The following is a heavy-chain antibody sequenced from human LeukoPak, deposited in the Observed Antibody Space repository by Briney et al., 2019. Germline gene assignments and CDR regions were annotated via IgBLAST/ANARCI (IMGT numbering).Heavy chain of an antibody. CDR3: ARVGYSSSWYEEDYFDY. J-gene: IGHJ4*03. CDR2: IKQDGSEK. CDR1: GFTFSSYW. D-gene: IGHD6-13*01. Sequence: GGSLRLSCAASGFTFSSYWMSWVRQAPGKGLEWVANIKQDGSEKYYVDSVKGRFTISRDNAKNSLYLQMNSLRAEDTAVYYCARVGYSSSWYEEDYFDYWGPGTTVTASS. V-gene: IGHV3-7*01.